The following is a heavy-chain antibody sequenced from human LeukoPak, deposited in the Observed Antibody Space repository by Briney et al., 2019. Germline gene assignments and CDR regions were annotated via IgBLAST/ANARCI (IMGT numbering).Heavy chain of an antibody. D-gene: IGHD3-16*01. J-gene: IGHJ3*02. Sequence: EASVKVSCKAYGYTFMSHGISWVRQAPGQGLEWMGWISGSSSNTNHAQRLQGRVTMTTDTSTTTAYMELRSLRSDDTAVYYCARATGTWGHDGFDIWGQGTMVTVSS. CDR3: ARATGTWGHDGFDI. CDR2: ISGSSSNT. V-gene: IGHV1-18*01. CDR1: GYTFMSHG.